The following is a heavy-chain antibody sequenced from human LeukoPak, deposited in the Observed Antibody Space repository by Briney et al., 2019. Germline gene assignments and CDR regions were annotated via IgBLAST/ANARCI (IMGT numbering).Heavy chain of an antibody. D-gene: IGHD2-15*01. CDR3: SRSRYLCSGGSCYRPFDY. CDR1: GSTISSYW. J-gene: IGHJ4*02. CDR2: IKQDGSEK. Sequence: GGSLRLSCAASGSTISSYWMSWVRQAPGKGLEWVANIKQDGSEKYYVDSVKGRFTISRDNAKNSLYLQMNSLRAEDTAVYYCSRSRYLCSGGSCYRPFDYWGQGTLVTVSS. V-gene: IGHV3-7*01.